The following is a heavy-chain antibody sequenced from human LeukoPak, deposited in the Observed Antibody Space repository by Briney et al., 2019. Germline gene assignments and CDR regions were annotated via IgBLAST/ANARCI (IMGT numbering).Heavy chain of an antibody. CDR2: ISAYNGNT. V-gene: IGHV1-18*01. D-gene: IGHD3-10*01. CDR3: ARDSWDYYGSGSMIDY. J-gene: IGHJ4*02. CDR1: GYTFTSYG. Sequence: GASVKVSCKASGYTFTSYGISWVRQAPGQGLEWMGWISAYNGNTNYAQKLQGRVTMTTDTSTSTAYMELRSLRSDDTAVYYCARDSWDYYGSGSMIDYWGQGTLVTVSS.